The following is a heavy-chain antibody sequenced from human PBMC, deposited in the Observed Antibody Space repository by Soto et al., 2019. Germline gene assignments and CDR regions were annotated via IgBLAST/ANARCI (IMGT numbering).Heavy chain of an antibody. CDR3: ARGASGYSYGAFDY. D-gene: IGHD5-18*01. Sequence: SETLSLTCTVSGGSISSYYWSWIRQPPGKGLEWIGYIYYSGSTNYNPSLKSRVTISVDTSKNQFSLKLSSVTAADTAVYYCARGASGYSYGAFDYWGQGTLVTVSS. CDR2: IYYSGST. CDR1: GGSISSYY. V-gene: IGHV4-59*01. J-gene: IGHJ4*02.